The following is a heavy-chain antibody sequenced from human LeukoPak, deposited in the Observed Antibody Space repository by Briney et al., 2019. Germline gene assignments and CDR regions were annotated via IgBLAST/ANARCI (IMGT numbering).Heavy chain of an antibody. Sequence: GASVKVSCKASGYTSTSYGISWVRQAPGQGLEWMGWISAYNGNTNYAQKLQGRVTMTTDTSTSTAYMELRSLRSDDTAVYYCARVGLWELLNEVDYWGQGTLVTVSS. CDR2: ISAYNGNT. V-gene: IGHV1-18*01. D-gene: IGHD1-26*01. J-gene: IGHJ4*02. CDR3: ARVGLWELLNEVDY. CDR1: GYTSTSYG.